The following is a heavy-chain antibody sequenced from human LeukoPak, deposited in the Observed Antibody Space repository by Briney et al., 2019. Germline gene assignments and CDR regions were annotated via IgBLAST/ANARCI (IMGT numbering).Heavy chain of an antibody. CDR3: ARRRIPDRAAAALAY. Sequence: PGRSLRPSCAASGFTFSSYAMHWVRQAPGKGLEWVAVISYDGINRYYADSVKGRFTISRSNSENTLYLQMNSLRPEDTAEYFCARRRIPDRAAAALAYWGQGTLVTVSS. D-gene: IGHD6-13*01. CDR2: ISYDGINR. CDR1: GFTFSSYA. J-gene: IGHJ4*02. V-gene: IGHV3-30*01.